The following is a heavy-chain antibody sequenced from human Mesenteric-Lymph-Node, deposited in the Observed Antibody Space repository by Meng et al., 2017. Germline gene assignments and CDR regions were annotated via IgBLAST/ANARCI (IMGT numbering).Heavy chain of an antibody. CDR1: GFTFSSYN. V-gene: IGHV3-33*01. Sequence: GESLKISCAASGFTFSSYNLHWVRQAPGKGLEWVAVIWYDGSNTYYADSVKGRFTISRDNSKNTLYLQMNSLRAEDTAVYYCARGLRGVIITYWGQGTLVTVSS. CDR3: ARGLRGVIITY. J-gene: IGHJ4*02. D-gene: IGHD3-10*01. CDR2: IWYDGSNT.